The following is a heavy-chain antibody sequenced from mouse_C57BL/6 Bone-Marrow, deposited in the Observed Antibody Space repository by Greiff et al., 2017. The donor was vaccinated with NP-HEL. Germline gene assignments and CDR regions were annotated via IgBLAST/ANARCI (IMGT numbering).Heavy chain of an antibody. V-gene: IGHV1-62-2*01. CDR2: FYPGSGSI. D-gene: IGHD1-1*01. Sequence: QVQLQQSGAELVKPGASVKLSCKASGYTFTEYTIHWVKQRSGQGLEWIGWFYPGSGSIKYNEKFKDKATLPADKSSSTVYMDLSRLTSEDAAVYFCARHGDYFGSSDGYFDVWGTGTTVTVSA. CDR1: GYTFTEYT. J-gene: IGHJ1*03. CDR3: ARHGDYFGSSDGYFDV.